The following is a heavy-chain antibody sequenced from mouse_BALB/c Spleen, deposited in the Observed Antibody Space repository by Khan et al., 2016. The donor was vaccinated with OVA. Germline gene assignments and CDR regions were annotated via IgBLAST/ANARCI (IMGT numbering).Heavy chain of an antibody. CDR2: IYTYTGEP. J-gene: IGHJ4*01. CDR3: ARGSSRAMDY. Sequence: QIQLVQSGPELKKPGETVKISCKASGYTFTNYGMNWVKQAPGKGLKWMGWIYTYTGEPTYADDFKGRFAFSLESSASTAVLQINNLTNDDTATYCCARGSSRAMDYWGQGTSVTVSS. CDR1: GYTFTNYG. V-gene: IGHV9-3-1*01. D-gene: IGHD1-1*01.